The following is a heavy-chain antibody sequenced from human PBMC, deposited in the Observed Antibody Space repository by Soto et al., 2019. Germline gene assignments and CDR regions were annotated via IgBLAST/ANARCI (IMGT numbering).Heavy chain of an antibody. V-gene: IGHV5-10-1*01. D-gene: IGHD2-15*01. CDR3: ARHPRYCSGGSCPYYFDY. Sequence: PGESLKISCKGSGYSFTSYWISWVRQMPGEGLEWMGRIDPSDSYTNYSPSFQGHVTISADKSISTAYLQWSSLKASDTAMYYCARHPRYCSGGSCPYYFDYWGQGTLVTVSS. CDR2: IDPSDSYT. CDR1: GYSFTSYW. J-gene: IGHJ4*02.